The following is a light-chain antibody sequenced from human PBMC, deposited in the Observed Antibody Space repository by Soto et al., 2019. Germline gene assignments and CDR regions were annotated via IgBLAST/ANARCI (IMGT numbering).Light chain of an antibody. CDR2: RNN. V-gene: IGLV1-47*01. Sequence: QSVLTQPPSASGTPGQRVTISCSGSTSNIGSNSLSWYQHLPGTAPKLLIYRNNQRPSGVPDRFSGSKSGTSASLAISGLRSGDESDYYCAAWDDSLSGYVFGTGTKLTVL. CDR3: AAWDDSLSGYV. CDR1: TSNIGSNS. J-gene: IGLJ1*01.